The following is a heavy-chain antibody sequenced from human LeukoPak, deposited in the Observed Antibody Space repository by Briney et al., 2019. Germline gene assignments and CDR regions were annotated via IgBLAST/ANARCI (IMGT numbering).Heavy chain of an antibody. CDR1: GASISSFY. J-gene: IGHJ6*03. D-gene: IGHD3-9*01. CDR2: IYYSGST. V-gene: IGHV4-59*01. CDR3: ARGTSNVLGHFDWLHMDV. Sequence: SETLSLTCTASGASISSFYWSWIRQPPGKGLEWIGYIYYSGSTNSNPSLKSRVTISVDTSKNQFSLKVSSVTAADTAGYYCARGTSNVLGHFDWLHMDVWGKGTTVTVSS.